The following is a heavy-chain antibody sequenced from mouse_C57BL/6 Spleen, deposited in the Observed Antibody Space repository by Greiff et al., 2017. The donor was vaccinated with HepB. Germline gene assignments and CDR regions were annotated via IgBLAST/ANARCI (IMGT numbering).Heavy chain of an antibody. CDR1: GYTFTDYY. CDR3: ARRANYSNPWFAY. J-gene: IGHJ3*01. CDR2: IYPGSGNT. Sequence: VQLQQSGAELVRPGASVKLSCKASGYTFTDYYINWVKQRPGQGLEWIARIYPGSGNTYYNEKFKGKATLTAEKSSSTAYMQLSSLTSEDSAVYFCARRANYSNPWFAYWGQGTLVTVSA. V-gene: IGHV1-76*01. D-gene: IGHD2-5*01.